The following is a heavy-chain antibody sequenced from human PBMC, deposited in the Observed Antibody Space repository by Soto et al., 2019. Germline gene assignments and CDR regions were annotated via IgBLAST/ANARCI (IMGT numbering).Heavy chain of an antibody. J-gene: IGHJ5*02. CDR1: GYTFTSYY. CDR3: ARGNGFSSSWYAGRRNNWFDP. Sequence: ASVKVSCKASGYTFTSYYMHWVRQAPGQGLEWMGIINPSGGSTSYAQKFQGRVTMTRDTSTSTVYMELSSLRSEDTAVYYCARGNGFSSSWYAGRRNNWFDPWGQGTLVTVSS. CDR2: INPSGGST. D-gene: IGHD6-13*01. V-gene: IGHV1-46*01.